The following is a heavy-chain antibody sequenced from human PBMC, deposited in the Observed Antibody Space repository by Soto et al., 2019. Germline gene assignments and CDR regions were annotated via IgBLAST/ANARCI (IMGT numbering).Heavy chain of an antibody. V-gene: IGHV3-30*18. CDR1: GFIFSSYG. J-gene: IGHJ3*02. Sequence: QVQLVESGGGVVQPGRSLRLSCAASGFIFSSYGMNWVRQAPGKGLEWVAVMSFDGSNKYYADSVKGRFTISRDNSKNTLYLQMNSLRAEDTAVYYCAKDDSGYENDAFDIWGQGTMVTVSS. D-gene: IGHD5-12*01. CDR3: AKDDSGYENDAFDI. CDR2: MSFDGSNK.